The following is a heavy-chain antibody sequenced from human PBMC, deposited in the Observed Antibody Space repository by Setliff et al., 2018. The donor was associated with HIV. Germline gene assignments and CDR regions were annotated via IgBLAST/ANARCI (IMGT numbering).Heavy chain of an antibody. V-gene: IGHV1-3*03. J-gene: IGHJ3*02. CDR1: GYTFTTYA. CDR2: INTGNGNT. D-gene: IGHD3-10*01. Sequence: ASVKVSCKASGYTFTTYAIHWVRQAPGQRLEWMGWINTGNGNTKYSQEFQGRVTITRDTSASTAYMELSSLRSEDMAVYFCARDREAEGDAFDIWGQGTMVTVSS. CDR3: ARDREAEGDAFDI.